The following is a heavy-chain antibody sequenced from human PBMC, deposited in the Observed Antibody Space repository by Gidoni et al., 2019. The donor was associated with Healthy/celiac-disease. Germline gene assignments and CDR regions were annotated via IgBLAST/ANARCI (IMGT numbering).Heavy chain of an antibody. D-gene: IGHD6-6*01. J-gene: IGHJ5*02. CDR3: AIYSSSWWFDP. V-gene: IGHV3-21*01. CDR2: ISSSSSYI. Sequence: EVQLVESGGGLVKPGGSLRLSCAASGVTFSSYSMNWVRQAPGKGLEWVSSISSSSSYIYYADSVKGRFTISRDNAKNSLYLQLNSLRAEDTAVYYCAIYSSSWWFDPWGQGTLVTVSS. CDR1: GVTFSSYS.